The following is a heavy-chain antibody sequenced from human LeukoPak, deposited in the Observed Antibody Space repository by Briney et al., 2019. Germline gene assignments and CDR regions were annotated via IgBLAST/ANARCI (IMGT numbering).Heavy chain of an antibody. CDR1: GFTFSGYA. CDR3: AKDLDCSSTSCYKDY. Sequence: GGSLRLSCAASGFTFSGYAMSWVRQAPGKGLEWVSAISGSGGSTYYADSVKGRFTISRDNSKNTLYLQMNSLRAEDTAVYYCAKDLDCSSTSCYKDYWGQGTLVTVSS. CDR2: ISGSGGST. D-gene: IGHD2-2*02. J-gene: IGHJ4*02. V-gene: IGHV3-23*01.